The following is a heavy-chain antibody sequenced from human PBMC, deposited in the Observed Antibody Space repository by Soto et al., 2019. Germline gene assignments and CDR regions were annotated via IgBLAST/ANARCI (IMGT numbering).Heavy chain of an antibody. CDR1: GGTFNSYG. D-gene: IGHD3-10*01. V-gene: IGHV1-69*06. Sequence: QAHLAQSGAEVKKPGSSVTVSCKASGGTFNSYGISWVRQAPGQGLDWMGVIIPLYGTVNYAQKFQGRVSITAAKSTSTAYRDLHSLRSDDTAVYYCARVRVIRGVIPSHFGLWGQGTQVTVSS. CDR3: ARVRVIRGVIPSHFGL. CDR2: IIPLYGTV. J-gene: IGHJ4*02.